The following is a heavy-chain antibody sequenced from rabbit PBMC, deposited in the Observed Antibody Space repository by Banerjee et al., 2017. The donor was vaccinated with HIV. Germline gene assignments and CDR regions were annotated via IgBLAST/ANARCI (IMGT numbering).Heavy chain of an antibody. J-gene: IGHJ3*01. CDR1: GFDFTSTYY. V-gene: IGHV1S40*01. Sequence: QSLEESGGDLVKPGASLTLTCKASGFDFTSTYYMCWVRQAPGKGLEWISCIAGSSSGFTYSATWATGRFTISKTSSTTVTLQMTSLTVADTATYFCAREDVGGSVSLWGQGTLVTVS. D-gene: IGHD1-1*01. CDR3: AREDVGGSVSL. CDR2: IAGSSSGFT.